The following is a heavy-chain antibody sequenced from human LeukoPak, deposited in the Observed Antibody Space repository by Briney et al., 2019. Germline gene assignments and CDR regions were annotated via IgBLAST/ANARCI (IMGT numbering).Heavy chain of an antibody. V-gene: IGHV3-23*01. CDR2: ISISGGTT. CDR3: ANEIRPNDY. D-gene: IGHD4-17*01. J-gene: IGHJ4*02. CDR1: GFALSNHA. Sequence: GGSLRLSCTASGFALSNHAMSWVRQAPGKGLEWVSSISISGGTTYYADSVKGRFTISRENSKSTLYLQMNSLRADDTAVYYCANEIRPNDYWGQGTLVTVSS.